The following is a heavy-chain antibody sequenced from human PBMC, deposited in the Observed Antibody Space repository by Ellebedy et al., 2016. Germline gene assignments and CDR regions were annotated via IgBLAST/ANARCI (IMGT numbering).Heavy chain of an antibody. CDR1: GFTFDNYA. V-gene: IGHV3-9*01. D-gene: IGHD3-10*02. CDR3: AKDFVRGLGRGNCFEY. Sequence: SLKISXAASGFTFDNYAMHWVRQAPGKGLEWASGISWSSGIRDYADSVKGRFTISRDNAKNSLYLQMNSLRVEDTALYFCAKDFVRGLGRGNCFEYWGQGTPVSVSS. J-gene: IGHJ4*02. CDR2: ISWSSGIR.